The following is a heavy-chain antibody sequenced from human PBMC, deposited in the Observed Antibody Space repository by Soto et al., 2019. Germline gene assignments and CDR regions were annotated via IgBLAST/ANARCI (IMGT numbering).Heavy chain of an antibody. CDR1: GCTFTGYY. V-gene: IGHV1-2*04. D-gene: IGHD6-19*01. J-gene: IGHJ5*02. CDR2: INPNSGGT. CDR3: ARVKHSAVAGTNWFDP. Sequence: WASVKVSCKASGCTFTGYYMHWVRQAPGQGLEWMGWINPNSGGTNYAQKFQGWVTMTRDTSISTAYMELSRLRSDDTAVYYCARVKHSAVAGTNWFDPWGQGTLVTVSS.